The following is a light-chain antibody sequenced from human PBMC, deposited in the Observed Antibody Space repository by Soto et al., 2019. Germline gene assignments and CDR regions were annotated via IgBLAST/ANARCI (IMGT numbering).Light chain of an antibody. CDR1: QSISKW. V-gene: IGKV1-5*01. Sequence: DIQLTQSPSTLSASVGDRVTITCRASQSISKWLAWYQHKPGKAPNLLIFDASRLHSGVPSRFNASGSGTELTLTIDGLQPDDFATYYCQQYNHYSSSTFGQGTKLES. CDR2: DAS. J-gene: IGKJ2*01. CDR3: QQYNHYSSST.